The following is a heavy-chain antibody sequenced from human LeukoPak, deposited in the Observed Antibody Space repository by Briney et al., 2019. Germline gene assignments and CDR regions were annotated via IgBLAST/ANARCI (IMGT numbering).Heavy chain of an antibody. CDR1: GGSISSGGYY. J-gene: IGHJ3*02. CDR2: IYYSGST. D-gene: IGHD3-3*01. V-gene: IGHV4-61*08. Sequence: SETLSLTCTVSGGSISSGGYYWSWIRQPPGKGLEWIGYIYYSGSTNYNPSLKSRVTISVDTSKNQFSLKLSSVTAADTAVYYCARGTYYDFWSGYPAIAFDIWGQGTMVTVSS. CDR3: ARGTYYDFWSGYPAIAFDI.